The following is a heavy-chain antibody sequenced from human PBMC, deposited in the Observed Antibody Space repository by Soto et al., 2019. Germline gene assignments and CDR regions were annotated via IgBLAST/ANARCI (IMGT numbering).Heavy chain of an antibody. V-gene: IGHV5-51*01. CDR2: IFPDDSDT. CDR1: GHDFANYW. D-gene: IGHD1-26*01. Sequence: PGESLKISCEGSGHDFANYWIAWVRQMPGKGLEWMGIIFPDDSDTKYSPSFQGQVTISADRSISTAYLQWSSLKASDSAMYYCGRLDDSGTVIDYWGQGTLVTVSS. CDR3: GRLDDSGTVIDY. J-gene: IGHJ4*02.